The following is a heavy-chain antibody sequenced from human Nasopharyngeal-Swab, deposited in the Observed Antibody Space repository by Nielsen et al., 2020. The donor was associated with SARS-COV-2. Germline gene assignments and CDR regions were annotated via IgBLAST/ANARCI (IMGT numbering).Heavy chain of an antibody. CDR2: ISRDSGAK. CDR1: GFSFSTYT. Sequence: GESLKLSCAASGFSFSTYTMNWVRQAPGKGLEWLSSISRDSGAKYHADSVKGRFTISRDNAKNSLYLQMNTLRAEDTAVYYCVRDVIATVTTPPDYWGQGTLVTVSS. J-gene: IGHJ4*02. V-gene: IGHV3-21*01. CDR3: VRDVIATVTTPPDY. D-gene: IGHD4-17*01.